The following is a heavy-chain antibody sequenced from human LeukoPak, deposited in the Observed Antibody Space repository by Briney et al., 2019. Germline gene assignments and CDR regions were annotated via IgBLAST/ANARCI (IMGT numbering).Heavy chain of an antibody. CDR2: ITSTSSYI. V-gene: IGHV3-21*01. Sequence: PGGSLRLSCAASGFTFSTFGMNWARQAPGKGLECVSSITSTSSYIYYADSVKGRFTISRDDAKNSLYLQMNSLRAEDTAVYYCARAVSTYGLDSWGQGTLVTVSS. D-gene: IGHD3-10*01. CDR3: ARAVSTYGLDS. J-gene: IGHJ4*02. CDR1: GFTFSTFG.